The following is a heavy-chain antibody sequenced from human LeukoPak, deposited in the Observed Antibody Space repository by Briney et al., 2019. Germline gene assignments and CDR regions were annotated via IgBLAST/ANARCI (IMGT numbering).Heavy chain of an antibody. J-gene: IGHJ4*02. D-gene: IGHD4-23*01. CDR2: ISDCSSTI. Sequence: PGGSLRLSCAASGFTFINYNLNWVRQAPGKGLEWVSYISDCSSTIYYADSVRGRFTISRDNAKNSLYLQINSLRDEDTAVYYCARETVGLDYWGQGTLVTVSS. V-gene: IGHV3-48*02. CDR3: ARETVGLDY. CDR1: GFTFINYN.